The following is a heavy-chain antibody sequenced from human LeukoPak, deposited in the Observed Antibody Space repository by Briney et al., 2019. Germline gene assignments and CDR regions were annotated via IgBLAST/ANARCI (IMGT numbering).Heavy chain of an antibody. CDR2: ISAYNGNT. CDR1: GYTFTSYG. CDR3: ARTGLRRSRLDP. D-gene: IGHD5-12*01. Sequence: ASVKVSCKATGYTFTSYGISWVRQAPGQRLEWMGWISAYNGNTNYAQKLQGRVTMTTDTSTSTAYMELRSLRSDDTAVYYCARTGLRRSRLDPWGQGTLVTVSS. J-gene: IGHJ5*02. V-gene: IGHV1-18*01.